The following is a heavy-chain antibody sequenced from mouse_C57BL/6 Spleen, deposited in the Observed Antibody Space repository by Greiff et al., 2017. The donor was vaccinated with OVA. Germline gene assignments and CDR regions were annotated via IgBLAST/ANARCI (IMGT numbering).Heavy chain of an antibody. Sequence: VQLQQPGAELVMPGASVKLSCKASGYTFTSYWMHWVKQRPGQGLEWIGEIDPSDSYTNYNQKFKGKSTLTVDKSSSTAYMQLSSLTSAGSAVYYCARKGWFDYWGQGTTLTVSS. CDR2: IDPSDSYT. CDR3: ARKGWFDY. V-gene: IGHV1-69*01. CDR1: GYTFTSYW. J-gene: IGHJ2*01. D-gene: IGHD1-1*02.